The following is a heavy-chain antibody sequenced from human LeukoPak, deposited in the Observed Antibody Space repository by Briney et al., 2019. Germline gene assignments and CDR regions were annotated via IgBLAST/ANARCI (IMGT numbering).Heavy chain of an antibody. CDR3: ARTDKTLRGAKGAVDYHFDY. D-gene: IGHD1-26*01. Sequence: PGGSLRLSCAASGFTFSSYSMNWVRQAPGKGLEWVSSISSSSSYIYYADSVKGRFTISRDNAKNSLYLQMNSLRAEDTAVYYCARTDKTLRGAKGAVDYHFDYWGQGTLVTVSS. CDR1: GFTFSSYS. CDR2: ISSSSSYI. J-gene: IGHJ4*02. V-gene: IGHV3-21*01.